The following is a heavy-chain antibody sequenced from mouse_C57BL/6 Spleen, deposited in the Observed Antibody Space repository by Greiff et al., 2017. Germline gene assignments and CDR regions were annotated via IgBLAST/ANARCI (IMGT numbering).Heavy chain of an antibody. Sequence: QVQLQQSGAELVKPGASVKMSCKASGYTFTSYWITWVKQRPGQGLAWIGDIYPGSGSTNYNAKFKSKATLTVDTSSSTAYMQLSSLTSEDSAVYYFARYGGSYPWFAYWGQGTLVTVAA. D-gene: IGHD1-1*02. V-gene: IGHV1-55*01. J-gene: IGHJ3*01. CDR2: IYPGSGST. CDR3: ARYGGSYPWFAY. CDR1: GYTFTSYW.